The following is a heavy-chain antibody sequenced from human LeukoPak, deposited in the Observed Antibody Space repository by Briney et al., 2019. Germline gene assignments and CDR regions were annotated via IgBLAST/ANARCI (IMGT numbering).Heavy chain of an antibody. V-gene: IGHV4-39*01. J-gene: IGHJ4*02. CDR3: ASAATFSVDY. Sequence: PSETLSLTCTVSGGSVSSSFYYWGWIRQPPGKGLEWIGSLYYSGSTHYNPSLKSRVTMSVDTSKNQISLKLSSVTAADTAVYFCASAATFSVDYWGQGTLVTVSS. CDR2: LYYSGST. D-gene: IGHD2-15*01. CDR1: GGSVSSSFYY.